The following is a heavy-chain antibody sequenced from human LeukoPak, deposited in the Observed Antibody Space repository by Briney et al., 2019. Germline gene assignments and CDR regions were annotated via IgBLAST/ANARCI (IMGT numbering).Heavy chain of an antibody. Sequence: PGGSLRLSCAASGFTFSSYSMNWVRQAPGKGLEWVSAISGSGGSTYYADSVKGRFTISRDNSKNTLYLQMNSLRAEDTAVYYCATGYCTNGVCYEDYYYGMDVWGQGTTVTVSS. CDR2: ISGSGGST. V-gene: IGHV3-23*01. CDR1: GFTFSSYS. J-gene: IGHJ6*02. D-gene: IGHD2-8*01. CDR3: ATGYCTNGVCYEDYYYGMDV.